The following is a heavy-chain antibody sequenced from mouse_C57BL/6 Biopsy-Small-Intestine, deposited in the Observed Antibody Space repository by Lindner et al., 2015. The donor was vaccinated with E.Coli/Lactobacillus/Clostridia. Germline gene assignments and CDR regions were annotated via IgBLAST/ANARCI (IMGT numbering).Heavy chain of an antibody. V-gene: IGHV1-15*01. CDR2: IDPETGGT. Sequence: VQLQESGAELVRPGASVTLSCKASGYTFTDNEMHWVKQTPVHGLEWSGGIDPETGGTAYNQKFKGKAILTADKSSSTAYMQLKSLTSEDSAVYYCARDYPWFAYWGQGTLVTVSA. D-gene: IGHD2-4*01. CDR1: GYTFTDNE. J-gene: IGHJ3*01. CDR3: ARDYPWFAY.